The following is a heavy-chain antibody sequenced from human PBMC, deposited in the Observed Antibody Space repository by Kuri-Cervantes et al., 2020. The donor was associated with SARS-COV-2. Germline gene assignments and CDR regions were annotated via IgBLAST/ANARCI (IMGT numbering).Heavy chain of an antibody. D-gene: IGHD2-15*01. CDR1: GGTFSSYP. CDR3: ARDGAGYCSGISCNWFDP. V-gene: IGHV1-69*13. CDR2: IIPIFDSA. Sequence: SVKVSCKASGGTFSSYPISWVRQAPGQGLEWMGGIIPIFDSANYAQKFQGRVTITADESTSTAYMELSGLRSEDTALYYCARDGAGYCSGISCNWFDPWGQGTRVTVSS. J-gene: IGHJ5*02.